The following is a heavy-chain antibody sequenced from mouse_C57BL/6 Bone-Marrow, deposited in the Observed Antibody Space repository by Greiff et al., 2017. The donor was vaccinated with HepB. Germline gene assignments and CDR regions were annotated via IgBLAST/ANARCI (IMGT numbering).Heavy chain of an antibody. CDR3: AGEDYGSSYYAMDY. Sequence: QVQLQHPGAELVKPGASVKLSCKASGYTFTSYWMHWVKQRPGRGLEWIGRIDPNSGGTKYNEKFKSKATLTVDKPSSTAYMQLSSLTSEDSAVYYCAGEDYGSSYYAMDYWGQGTSVTVSS. CDR1: GYTFTSYW. D-gene: IGHD1-1*01. V-gene: IGHV1-72*01. J-gene: IGHJ4*01. CDR2: IDPNSGGT.